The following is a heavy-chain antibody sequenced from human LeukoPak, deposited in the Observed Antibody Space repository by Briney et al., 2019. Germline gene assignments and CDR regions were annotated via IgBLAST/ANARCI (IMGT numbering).Heavy chain of an antibody. D-gene: IGHD3-22*01. CDR2: IYSGVST. CDR3: ARDRRYYDSSGYYYGDDAFDI. V-gene: IGHV3-53*01. J-gene: IGHJ3*02. Sequence: AGGSLRLSCAASGFTVSSNYMSWVRQAPGKGLEWVSVIYSGVSTYYADSVKGRFTISRDNSKNTLYLQMNSLRAEDTALYYCARDRRYYDSSGYYYGDDAFDIWGQGTMVTVSS. CDR1: GFTVSSNY.